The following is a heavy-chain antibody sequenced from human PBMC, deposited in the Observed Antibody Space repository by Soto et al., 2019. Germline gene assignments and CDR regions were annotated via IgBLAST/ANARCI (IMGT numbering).Heavy chain of an antibody. Sequence: PGGSLRLSCAAFGVDFNKYAMTWVRQAPGKGLQWVSSTTSNGDSTYYADSVKGRFTTSRDNSKNTLYLQMNSLRADDTAVFYCAKDSPSYTTSPFYFDSWGQGTLVTVSS. D-gene: IGHD2-2*02. V-gene: IGHV3-23*01. CDR3: AKDSPSYTTSPFYFDS. J-gene: IGHJ4*02. CDR2: TTSNGDST. CDR1: GVDFNKYA.